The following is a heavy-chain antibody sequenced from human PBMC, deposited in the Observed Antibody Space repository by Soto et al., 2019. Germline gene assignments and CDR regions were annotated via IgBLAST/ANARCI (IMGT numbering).Heavy chain of an antibody. CDR2: ISHSGTS. CDR3: ARVVLSITRGAFDA. Sequence: QVQLQESGPGLVKPSGTLSLTCAVSGGSISSSHWWTWVRQSPGKGLEYIGEISHSGTSNSNPSLQSRVTLSVDRSKNHFSLTLTSVTAADTAVYYCARVVLSITRGAFDAWGQGTPVIVSS. CDR1: GGSISSSHW. J-gene: IGHJ3*01. V-gene: IGHV4-4*02. D-gene: IGHD1-20*01.